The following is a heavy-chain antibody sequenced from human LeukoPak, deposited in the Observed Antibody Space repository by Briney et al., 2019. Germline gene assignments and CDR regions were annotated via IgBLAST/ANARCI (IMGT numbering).Heavy chain of an antibody. D-gene: IGHD6-13*01. Sequence: GSVKVSCKASRYTFTSYYMHGVRQAPGQGVEWMGIINPSGGSTTYAPRFQGRVTMTRDTSTSPLYMELSSVRAEDTAVYYCARDYGYTSSGYYFDCWGQGTLVTVSS. V-gene: IGHV1-46*01. J-gene: IGHJ4*02. CDR2: INPSGGST. CDR3: ARDYGYTSSGYYFDC. CDR1: RYTFTSYY.